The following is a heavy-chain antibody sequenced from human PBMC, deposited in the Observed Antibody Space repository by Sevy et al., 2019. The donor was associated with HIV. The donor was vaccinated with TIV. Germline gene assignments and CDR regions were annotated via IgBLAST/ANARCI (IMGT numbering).Heavy chain of an antibody. D-gene: IGHD2-15*01. CDR3: ARDFVNLGYCSGGSCYSNYFDY. V-gene: IGHV6-1*01. CDR1: GDSVSSNSAA. Sequence: SQTLSLTCAISGDSVSSNSAAWNWIRQSPSRGLEWLGRTYYRSKWYNDYAVSVKSRITINPDTPKNQFCLQLNSVTPEETAVYYCARDFVNLGYCSGGSCYSNYFDYWGQGTLVTVSS. J-gene: IGHJ4*02. CDR2: TYYRSKWYN.